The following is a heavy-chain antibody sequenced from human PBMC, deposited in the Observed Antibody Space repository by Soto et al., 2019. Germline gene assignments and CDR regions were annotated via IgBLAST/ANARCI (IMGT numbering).Heavy chain of an antibody. CDR2: IIPLFGTT. D-gene: IGHD1-1*01. V-gene: IGHV1-69*12. CDR3: ARGTVTGSEYNYYYYGMDV. Sequence: QVQLVQSGAEVKKPGSSVKVSCKASGGTFSSYAIDWVRQAPGQGLERMGGIIPLFGTTNYAQKLQGRVKLTADESTRTAYMELSTLTSEDTAVYYCARGTVTGSEYNYYYYGMDVWGQGTTVTVSS. CDR1: GGTFSSYA. J-gene: IGHJ6*02.